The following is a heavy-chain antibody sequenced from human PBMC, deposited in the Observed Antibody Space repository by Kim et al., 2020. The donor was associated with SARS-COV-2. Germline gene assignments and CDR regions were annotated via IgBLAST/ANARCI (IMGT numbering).Heavy chain of an antibody. Sequence: GGSLRLSCAASGFTFSSYAMSWVRQAPGKGLEWVSAISGSGGSTYYADSVKGRFTISRDNSKNTLYLQMNSLRAEDTAVYYCAKDPGGSSWYPDAFDIWGQGTMVTVSS. CDR1: GFTFSSYA. D-gene: IGHD6-13*01. CDR2: ISGSGGST. J-gene: IGHJ3*02. CDR3: AKDPGGSSWYPDAFDI. V-gene: IGHV3-23*01.